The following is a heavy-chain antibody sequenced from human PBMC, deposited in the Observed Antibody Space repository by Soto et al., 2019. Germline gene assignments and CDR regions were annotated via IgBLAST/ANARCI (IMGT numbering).Heavy chain of an antibody. CDR1: GFTFDDYA. CDR2: LSWNSGSI. Sequence: EVQLVESGGGLVQPGRSLRLSCAASGFTFDDYAMHWVRQAPGKGLEWVSGLSWNSGSIGYADSVKGRFTISRDNAKNSLYLQMNSLRAEDTALYYCAKVGGGWYEQPGDYWGQGTLVTVSS. CDR3: AKVGGGWYEQPGDY. V-gene: IGHV3-9*01. J-gene: IGHJ4*02. D-gene: IGHD6-19*01.